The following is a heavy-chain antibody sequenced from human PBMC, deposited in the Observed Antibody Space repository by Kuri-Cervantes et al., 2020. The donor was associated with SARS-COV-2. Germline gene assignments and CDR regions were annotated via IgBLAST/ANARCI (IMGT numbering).Heavy chain of an antibody. J-gene: IGHJ5*02. V-gene: IGHV4-39*01. D-gene: IGHD1-7*01. CDR1: GGSISSQSYY. CDR2: VYYSGTT. Sequence: GSLRLSCTVSGGSISSQSYYWGWIRQPPGKGLEWIGSVYYSGTTYYNPSLKSRVTISLDTSKNQFSLKLSSVTAADTAVYYCASGYITGTTVAYDPWGQGTLVTVSS. CDR3: ASGYITGTTVAYDP.